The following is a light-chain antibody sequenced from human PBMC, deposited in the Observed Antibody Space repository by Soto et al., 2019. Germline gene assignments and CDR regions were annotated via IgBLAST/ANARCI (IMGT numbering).Light chain of an antibody. CDR3: QQRHMWPIT. V-gene: IGKV3-11*01. Sequence: EIVLTQSPGPLSLSPGERATLSCRASQSFRGLLAWYQQKPGQAPRLLIYDAYNRATGIPPRFSGSGSGTDCTLTISSLEPEDSAVYYCQQRHMWPITFGQGTRLEIK. CDR1: QSFRGL. J-gene: IGKJ5*01. CDR2: DAY.